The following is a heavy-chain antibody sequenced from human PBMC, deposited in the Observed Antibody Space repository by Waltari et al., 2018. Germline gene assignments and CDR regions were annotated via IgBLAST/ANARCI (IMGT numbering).Heavy chain of an antibody. CDR2: IIPIFGTA. Sequence: QVQLVQSGAEVKKPGSSVKVSCKASGGTFSSYAISWVRQAPGQGLEWMGRIIPIFGTANYAQKFQGRVTITADKSTSTAYMELSSLRSEDTAVYYCARSHCTGGVCDEYFQHWGQGTLVTVSS. CDR3: ARSHCTGGVCDEYFQH. D-gene: IGHD2-8*02. J-gene: IGHJ1*01. CDR1: GGTFSSYA. V-gene: IGHV1-69*08.